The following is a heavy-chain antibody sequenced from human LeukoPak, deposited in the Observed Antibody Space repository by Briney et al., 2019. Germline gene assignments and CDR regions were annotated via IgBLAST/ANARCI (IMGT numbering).Heavy chain of an antibody. J-gene: IGHJ4*02. CDR1: GFTLSTYT. CDR3: ARERAGYYYDY. CDR2: ITGTGSST. V-gene: IGHV3-64*02. D-gene: IGHD3-10*01. Sequence: GGSLRLSCAASGFTLSTYTMQWVRQAPGKGLEYVSFITGTGSSTHHADSVKGRFTISRDNSKSTLYLQMGSLRAEDTAVYFCARERAGYYYDYWGQGTLVTVSS.